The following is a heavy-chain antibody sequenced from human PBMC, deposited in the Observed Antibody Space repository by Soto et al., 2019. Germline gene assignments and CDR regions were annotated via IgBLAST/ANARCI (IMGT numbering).Heavy chain of an antibody. D-gene: IGHD6-13*01. CDR2: TYYRSKWYN. CDR3: ARAHSSWFTESGYYFYGMDV. Sequence: SPTLSLTCAISGDSVSSNSAAWNWIRQSPSRGLEWLGRTYYRSKWYNDYAVSVKSRITINPDTSKNQFSLQLNSVTPEDTAVYYCARAHSSWFTESGYYFYGMDVWGQGTTVTVSS. CDR1: GDSVSSNSAA. V-gene: IGHV6-1*01. J-gene: IGHJ6*02.